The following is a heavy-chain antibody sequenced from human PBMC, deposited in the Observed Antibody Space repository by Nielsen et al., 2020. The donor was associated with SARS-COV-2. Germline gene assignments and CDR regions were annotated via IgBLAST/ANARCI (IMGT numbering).Heavy chain of an antibody. Sequence: SVKVSCKASGGTFSSYAISWVRQAPGQGLEWMGGIIPIFGTANYAQKFQGRVTITADESTSTAYMELSSLRSEDTAVYYCARSDYGGNQNWFDPWGQGTLVTVSS. D-gene: IGHD4-23*01. V-gene: IGHV1-69*13. CDR1: GGTFSSYA. CDR3: ARSDYGGNQNWFDP. CDR2: IIPIFGTA. J-gene: IGHJ5*02.